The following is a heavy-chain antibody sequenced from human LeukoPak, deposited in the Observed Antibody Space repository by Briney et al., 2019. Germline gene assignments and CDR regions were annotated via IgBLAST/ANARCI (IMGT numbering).Heavy chain of an antibody. CDR3: ATRSSSYYFDY. CDR2: ISGNGGST. Sequence: KSGGSLRLSCAASGFTLRSYAMSWVRQAPGKGLEWVSTISGNGGSTSYADSVRGRFTISRDNSKNTLYLQMNSLRAEDTAVYFRATRSSSYYFDYWGQGTLVTVSS. J-gene: IGHJ4*02. CDR1: GFTLRSYA. V-gene: IGHV3-23*01.